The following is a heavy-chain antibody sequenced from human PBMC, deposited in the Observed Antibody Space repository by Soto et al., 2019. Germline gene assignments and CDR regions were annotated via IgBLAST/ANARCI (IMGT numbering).Heavy chain of an antibody. CDR2: IDPSDSQT. CDR3: ARQIYDSDNGPNFQYYFDS. Sequence: PGESLKISCKGSGYSFAGYWITWVRQKPGKGLEWMGRIDPSDSQTYYSPSFRGHVTISATKSITTVFLQWSSLRASDTAMYYCARQIYDSDNGPNFQYYFDSSGQGTLVTVPS. V-gene: IGHV5-10-1*01. J-gene: IGHJ4*02. D-gene: IGHD3-22*01. CDR1: GYSFAGYW.